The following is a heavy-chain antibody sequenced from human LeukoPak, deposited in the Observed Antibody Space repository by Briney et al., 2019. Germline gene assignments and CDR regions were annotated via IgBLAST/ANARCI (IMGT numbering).Heavy chain of an antibody. CDR1: GGSISSSNYY. CDR3: ARLRYSANWFFDY. Sequence: SETLSLTCTVSGGSISSSNYYWGWIRQPPGKELEWIGSIYYSGSTYYNPSLKRRITISVGTSKSQFSLKLSSLTPAYTALYYCARLRYSANWFFDYWGQGTLVTVSS. CDR2: IYYSGST. V-gene: IGHV4-39*01. J-gene: IGHJ4*02. D-gene: IGHD6-13*01.